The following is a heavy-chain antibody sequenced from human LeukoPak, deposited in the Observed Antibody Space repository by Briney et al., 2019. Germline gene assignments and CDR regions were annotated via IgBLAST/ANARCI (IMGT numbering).Heavy chain of an antibody. CDR2: INHSGST. D-gene: IGHD3-3*01. J-gene: IGHJ5*02. V-gene: IGHV4-34*01. CDR3: ARHYGITIFGPNWFDP. Sequence: SETLSLTCAVYGGSFSGYYWSWIRQPPGKGLEWIGEINHSGSTNYNPSLKSRVTISVDTSKNQFSLKLSSVTAADTAVYYCARHYGITIFGPNWFDPWGQGTLVTVSS. CDR1: GGSFSGYY.